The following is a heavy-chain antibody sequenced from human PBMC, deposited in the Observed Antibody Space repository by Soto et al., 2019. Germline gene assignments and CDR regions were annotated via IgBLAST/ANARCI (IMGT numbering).Heavy chain of an antibody. J-gene: IGHJ4*02. CDR1: GFTFRNNV. V-gene: IGHV3-23*01. CDR3: AKNGLDNSPSAIDS. D-gene: IGHD2-8*01. Sequence: EVQLLESGGGLAQPGGSLRLSCAASGFTFRNNVLSWVGQAPGKGLDWVSGITGSGRDTYYADSVKGRFTISRDNSKNMVFLQMNSLRAEDTALYYCAKNGLDNSPSAIDSWGPGTLVTVSS. CDR2: ITGSGRDT.